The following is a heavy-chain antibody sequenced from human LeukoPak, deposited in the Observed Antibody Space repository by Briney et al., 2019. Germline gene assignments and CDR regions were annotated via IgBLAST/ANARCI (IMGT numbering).Heavy chain of an antibody. V-gene: IGHV3-23*01. CDR2: ITGTGGTT. Sequence: GGSLRLSCAASGFTFSSYAMHWVRQTPGKGLEWVSPITGTGGTTYYADSMKGRFTISRDNSMDTLYLQMNSLRAEDTAVYYCAKRGYYYDSSAYYYFDYWGQGTLVTVSS. CDR1: GFTFSSYA. J-gene: IGHJ4*02. CDR3: AKRGYYYDSSAYYYFDY. D-gene: IGHD3-22*01.